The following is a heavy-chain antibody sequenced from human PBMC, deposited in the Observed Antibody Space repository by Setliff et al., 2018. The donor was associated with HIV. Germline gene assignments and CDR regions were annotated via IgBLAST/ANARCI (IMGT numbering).Heavy chain of an antibody. Sequence: SGTLSLTCTLSGGSVSSSGYYWGWLRQPPGQGPEWIGSVYYTGSTYYSLSLNSRVTISVDTSKNQFSLKPSSVTAADTAVYYCARGGYIAARFYYFDYWGQGLLVTVSS. D-gene: IGHD6-6*01. CDR2: VYYTGST. J-gene: IGHJ4*02. V-gene: IGHV4-39*07. CDR1: GGSVSSSGYY. CDR3: ARGGYIAARFYYFDY.